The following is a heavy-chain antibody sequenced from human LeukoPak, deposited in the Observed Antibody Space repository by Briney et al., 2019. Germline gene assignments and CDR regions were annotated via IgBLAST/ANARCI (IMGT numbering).Heavy chain of an antibody. D-gene: IGHD1-26*01. V-gene: IGHV5-51*01. CDR3: VRRCRAFPNWFDP. J-gene: IGHJ5*02. CDR1: GYTFANYW. CDR2: IYPGDSDT. Sequence: GESLNISCQGSGYTFANYWIGWVRQMPEKGLEWMGIIYPGDSDTRYGPSFQGQVTVSADKSVSTAYLQWSSLKASDTAMYYCVRRCRAFPNWFDPWGQGTLVTVSS.